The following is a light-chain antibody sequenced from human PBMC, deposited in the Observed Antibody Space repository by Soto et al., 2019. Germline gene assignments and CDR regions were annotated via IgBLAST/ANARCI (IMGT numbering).Light chain of an antibody. J-gene: IGKJ3*01. CDR1: QSVSSY. CDR2: DAS. V-gene: IGKV3-11*01. Sequence: EIVLTQSPATLSLSPGERATLSCRASQSVSSYFAWYQQKPGQAPRLLIYDASNRATGIPARFSGSGSGTDFTLTISSLEPEDFAVYYCQQRSNWHTFGPGTKVDIK. CDR3: QQRSNWHT.